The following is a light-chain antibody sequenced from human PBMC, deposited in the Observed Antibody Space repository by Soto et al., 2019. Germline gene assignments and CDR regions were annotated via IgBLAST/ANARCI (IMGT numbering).Light chain of an antibody. CDR3: QQYHSYPLT. V-gene: IGKV1-5*03. CDR1: QSISAW. CDR2: KES. J-gene: IGKJ5*01. Sequence: DIQMTQSPSTLSASVGERVTLTCRASQSISAWLAWYQQKPGKAPKLLIYKESNVESGVPSRFSGSGSGTEFTLPISSLQPDDFATYYCQQYHSYPLTFGQGTRLEIK.